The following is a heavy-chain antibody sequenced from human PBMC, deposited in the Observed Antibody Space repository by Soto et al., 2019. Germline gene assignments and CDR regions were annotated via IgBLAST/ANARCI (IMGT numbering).Heavy chain of an antibody. CDR3: AKSCCAKSHLGAMAPFDS. CDR2: ISGSGDST. Sequence: GGSLRLSCAVSGFNFNIYFMTWVRQAPGKGLEWISSISGSGDSTYYADSVKGRFTISRDNSKKTLYLQMNSLRAEDTAVYYCAKSCCAKSHLGAMAPFDSWGQGALVTVSS. D-gene: IGHD1-26*01. J-gene: IGHJ4*02. V-gene: IGHV3-23*01. CDR1: GFNFNIYF.